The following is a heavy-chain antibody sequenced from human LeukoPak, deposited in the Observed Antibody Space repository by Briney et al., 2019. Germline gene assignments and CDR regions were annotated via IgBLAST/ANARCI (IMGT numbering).Heavy chain of an antibody. Sequence: PGGSLRLSCAASGFTFSDYYMICIRQAPGKGLEWVSYISKSGGDTNYADSVKGRFTISRDNAKNSLYLQMNSLRAEDTAVYFCARDKALNSWGQGTLVTVSS. V-gene: IGHV3-11*06. J-gene: IGHJ4*02. CDR3: ARDKALNS. CDR2: ISKSGGDT. CDR1: GFTFSDYY.